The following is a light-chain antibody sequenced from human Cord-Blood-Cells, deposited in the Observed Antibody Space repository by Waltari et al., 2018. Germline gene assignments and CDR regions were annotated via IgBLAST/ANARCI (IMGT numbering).Light chain of an antibody. CDR2: WAS. J-gene: IGKJ2*03. CDR3: QQYYSTPYS. Sequence: DLVMTQYPDSLAVSLGERPTINCTSSLSVLSSSNNKNYLAWYQQKPGQPPKLLIYWASTRESGVPDRFSGSGSGTDFTLTISSLQAEDVAVYYCQQYYSTPYSFGQGTKLEIK. CDR1: LSVLSSSNNKNY. V-gene: IGKV4-1*01.